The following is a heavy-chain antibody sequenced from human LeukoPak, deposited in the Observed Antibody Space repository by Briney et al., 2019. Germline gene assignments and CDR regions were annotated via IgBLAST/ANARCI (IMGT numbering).Heavy chain of an antibody. J-gene: IGHJ3*02. CDR2: ISYSGVEK. Sequence: PGRSLRLSCAVSGFTLTSYGMHWVRQAPGKGLEWVALISYSGVEKHYVDSVKGRFTVSRDSSRNELYLQMNNVRPDDTAVDFYAKGASPWRLMGRDAFDIWGQGTLVTVSS. V-gene: IGHV3-30*18. CDR1: GFTLTSYG. CDR3: AKGASPWRLMGRDAFDI. D-gene: IGHD2-21*02.